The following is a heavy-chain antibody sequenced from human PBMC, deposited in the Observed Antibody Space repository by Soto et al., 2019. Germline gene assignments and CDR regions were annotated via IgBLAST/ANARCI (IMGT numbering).Heavy chain of an antibody. V-gene: IGHV5-51*01. Sequence: PGESLKISCKGSGYSFTSYWIGWVRQMPGKGLEWMGIIYPGDSDTRYSPSFQGQVTISADKSISTAYLQWSSLKASDTAMYYCARGGYCSGGSCFGYYYYYMDVWGKGTTVTVSS. CDR2: IYPGDSDT. CDR3: ARGGYCSGGSCFGYYYYYMDV. CDR1: GYSFTSYW. J-gene: IGHJ6*03. D-gene: IGHD2-15*01.